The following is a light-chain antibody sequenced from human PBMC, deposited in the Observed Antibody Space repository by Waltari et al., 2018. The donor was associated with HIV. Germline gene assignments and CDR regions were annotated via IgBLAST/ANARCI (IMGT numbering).Light chain of an antibody. CDR1: QSISNW. V-gene: IGKV1-5*03. J-gene: IGKJ4*01. CDR2: KAS. Sequence: DIQMTPSPSTLSASVGDRVTITCRASQSISNWLAWYQQKPGKAPRLLIYKASTLQSGVPSRFSGSGSGTEFTLTISSLQPDDFATYYCQQYNSPFGGGTKVEIK. CDR3: QQYNSP.